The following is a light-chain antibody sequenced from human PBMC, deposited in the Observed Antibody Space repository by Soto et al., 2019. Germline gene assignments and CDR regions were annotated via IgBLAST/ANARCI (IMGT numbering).Light chain of an antibody. CDR1: QSVSSTY. CDR3: QQRNSWPLT. V-gene: IGKV3D-20*02. CDR2: EAS. J-gene: IGKJ4*01. Sequence: EIMLTQSPGILSLSPRETATLSCRASQSVSSTYLAWYQQKPGQAPRLLIYEASNRATGIPARFSGSGSGTDFTLTISSLEPEDFAVYYCQQRNSWPLTFGGGTKVDIK.